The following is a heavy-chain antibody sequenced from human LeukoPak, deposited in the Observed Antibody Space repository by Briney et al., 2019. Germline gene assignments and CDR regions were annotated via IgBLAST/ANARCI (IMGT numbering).Heavy chain of an antibody. CDR2: ISSTSIYI. V-gene: IGHV3-21*01. D-gene: IGHD2-2*02. J-gene: IGHJ5*02. Sequence: GGSLRLSCAASGFTFSTFTMNWVRQAPGKGLEWVSSISSTSIYIYYADSVKGRFTISRDNAENSLYLQMNRLRPEDTAVYYCARDGGERYCSSTGCYKDRFDPWGQGTLVTVST. CDR1: GFTFSTFT. CDR3: ARDGGERYCSSTGCYKDRFDP.